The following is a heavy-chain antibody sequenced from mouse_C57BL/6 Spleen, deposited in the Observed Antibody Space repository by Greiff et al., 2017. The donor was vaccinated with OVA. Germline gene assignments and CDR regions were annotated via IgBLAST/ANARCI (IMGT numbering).Heavy chain of an antibody. J-gene: IGHJ4*01. V-gene: IGHV1-55*01. CDR3: ARSDSSGYVWYAMDY. Sequence: QVQLQQPGAELVKPGASVKMSCKASGYTFTSYWITWVKQRPGQGLAWIGDIYPGSGSTNYNEKFKSKATLTVDTSSSTAYMQLSSLTSEDSAVYYCARSDSSGYVWYAMDYWGQGTSVTVSS. D-gene: IGHD3-2*02. CDR2: IYPGSGST. CDR1: GYTFTSYW.